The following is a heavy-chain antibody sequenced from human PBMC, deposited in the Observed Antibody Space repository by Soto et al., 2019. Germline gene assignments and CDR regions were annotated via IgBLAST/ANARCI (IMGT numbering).Heavy chain of an antibody. D-gene: IGHD4-17*01. J-gene: IGHJ4*02. Sequence: GGSLRLSCAASGFHFSSYGMHWVRQAPGKGLEWVAVISYDGSNKYYADSVMGRFTISRDNSKNTLYLQMNSLRAEDTAVYYCAKDPTVTEYYFDYCGQGTLVTVSS. CDR1: GFHFSSYG. V-gene: IGHV3-30*18. CDR2: ISYDGSNK. CDR3: AKDPTVTEYYFDY.